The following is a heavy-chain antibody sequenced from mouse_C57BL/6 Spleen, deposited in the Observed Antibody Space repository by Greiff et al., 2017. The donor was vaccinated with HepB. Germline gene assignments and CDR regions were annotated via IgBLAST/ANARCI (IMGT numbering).Heavy chain of an antibody. CDR3: ARYAFLYDYGSSYEGAMDY. CDR1: GYSITSGYY. Sequence: EVKLMESGPGLVKPSQSLSLTCSVTGYSITSGYYWNWIRQFPGNKLEWMGYISYDGSNNYNPSLKNRISITRDTRKNQFFLKLNSLTTEDTATYYCARYAFLYDYGSSYEGAMDYWGQRTSVTVSS. V-gene: IGHV3-6*01. D-gene: IGHD1-1*01. J-gene: IGHJ4*01. CDR2: ISYDGSN.